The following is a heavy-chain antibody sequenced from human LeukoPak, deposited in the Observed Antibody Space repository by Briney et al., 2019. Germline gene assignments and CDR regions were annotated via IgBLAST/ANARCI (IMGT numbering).Heavy chain of an antibody. CDR3: ARSYSGSYYGYYFDY. CDR2: IYYSGST. CDR1: GGSISSYY. D-gene: IGHD1-26*01. J-gene: IGHJ4*02. V-gene: IGHV4-59*01. Sequence: SETLSLACTVSGGSISSYYWSWIRQPPGKGLEWIGYIYYSGSTNYNPSLKSRVTISVDTSKNQFSLKLSSVTAADTAVYYCARSYSGSYYGYYFDYWGQGTLVTVSS.